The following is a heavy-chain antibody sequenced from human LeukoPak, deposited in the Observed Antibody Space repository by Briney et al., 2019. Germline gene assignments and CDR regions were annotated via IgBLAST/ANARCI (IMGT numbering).Heavy chain of an antibody. CDR2: ISWNSGSI. J-gene: IGHJ3*02. Sequence: GGSLRLSCAASRLTFDDYAMHWVRQAPGKGLEWVSGISWNSGSIGYADSVKGRFTISRDNAKNSLYLQMNSLRAEDMALYYCASGGSWDAFDIWGQGTMVTVSS. CDR1: RLTFDDYA. CDR3: ASGGSWDAFDI. D-gene: IGHD1-26*01. V-gene: IGHV3-9*03.